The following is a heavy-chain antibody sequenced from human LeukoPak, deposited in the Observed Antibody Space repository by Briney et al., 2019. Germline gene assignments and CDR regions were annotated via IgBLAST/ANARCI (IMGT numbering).Heavy chain of an antibody. J-gene: IGHJ3*02. D-gene: IGHD1-26*01. V-gene: IGHV1-69*13. Sequence: GASVKVSCKASGYTFTSYGISWVRQAPGQGLEWMGGIIPIFGTANYAQKFQGRVTITADESTSTAYMELSSLRSEDTAVYYCARGTQWELGPYAFDIWGQGTMVTVSS. CDR2: IIPIFGTA. CDR3: ARGTQWELGPYAFDI. CDR1: GYTFTSYG.